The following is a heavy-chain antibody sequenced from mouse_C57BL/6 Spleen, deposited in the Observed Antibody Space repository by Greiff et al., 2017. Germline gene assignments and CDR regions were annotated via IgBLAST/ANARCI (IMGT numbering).Heavy chain of an antibody. V-gene: IGHV3-6*01. CDR3: AREGNHYFDY. Sequence: DVQLQESGPGLVKPSQSLSLTCSVTGYSITSGYYWNWIRQFPGNKLEWMGYISYDGSNNYNPSLKNRISITRDTSKNQFFLKLISVTTEDTATYYCAREGNHYFDYWGQGTTLTVSS. J-gene: IGHJ2*01. CDR1: GYSITSGYY. CDR2: ISYDGSN.